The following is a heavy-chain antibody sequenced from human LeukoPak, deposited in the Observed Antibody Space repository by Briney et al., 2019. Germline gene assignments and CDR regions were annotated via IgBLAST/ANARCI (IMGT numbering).Heavy chain of an antibody. D-gene: IGHD1-26*01. CDR2: IYYSGST. V-gene: IGHV4-59*01. Sequence: PSETLSLTCTASGGSISNYYWTWIRQPPGKGLEWIGYIYYSGSTNYNPSLKSRVTMSVDTSNNQFSLKLSSVTAADTAVYYCARESGGWFDPWGQGTLVTVSS. CDR1: GGSISNYY. CDR3: ARESGGWFDP. J-gene: IGHJ5*02.